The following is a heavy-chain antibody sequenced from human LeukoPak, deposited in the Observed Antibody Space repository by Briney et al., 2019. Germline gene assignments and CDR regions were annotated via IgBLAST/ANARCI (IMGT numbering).Heavy chain of an antibody. D-gene: IGHD1-26*01. J-gene: IGHJ3*01. CDR3: VRDRSGTYYNFDV. V-gene: IGHV4-59*13. CDR2: ISYNGRT. Sequence: PSETLSLTCSVFGGSIGSSFWNWIRLSPGKGLEWIGYISYNGRTNYSPSLKSRVIISIDTYKNQLSLNLTSVTAADTALYYCVRDRSGTYYNFDVWGQGTMVSVSA. CDR1: GGSIGSSF.